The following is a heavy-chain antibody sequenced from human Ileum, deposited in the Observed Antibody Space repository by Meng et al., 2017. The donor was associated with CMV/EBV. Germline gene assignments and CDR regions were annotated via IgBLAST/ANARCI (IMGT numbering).Heavy chain of an antibody. CDR2: ISSRDNTI. D-gene: IGHD2/OR15-2a*01. J-gene: IGHJ4*02. CDR3: ARGGFYPDY. V-gene: IGHV3-11*04. Sequence: GESLKISCAASGFTISDYYMSWIRQAPGKGLEWVSYISSRDNTIFYADSVKGRFTISRDNAENSLYLQMNSLRAEDTAVYYCARGGFYPDYWGQGTLVTVSS. CDR1: GFTISDYY.